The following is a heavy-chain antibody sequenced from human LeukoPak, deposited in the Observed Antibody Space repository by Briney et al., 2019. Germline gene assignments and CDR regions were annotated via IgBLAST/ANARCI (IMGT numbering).Heavy chain of an antibody. V-gene: IGHV4-39*01. CDR2: IYCSGTT. CDR3: ARGQKVTYYYDSSGYYLNWFDP. Sequence: PSETLSLTCTVSGGSISNSSYYWGWVRQPPGKGLEWIGSIYCSGTTYYNPSLKSRVIVSIDTSKNQFSLKLSSVTAADTAVYYCARGQKVTYYYDSSGYYLNWFDPWGQGTLVTVSS. D-gene: IGHD3-22*01. CDR1: GGSISNSSYY. J-gene: IGHJ5*02.